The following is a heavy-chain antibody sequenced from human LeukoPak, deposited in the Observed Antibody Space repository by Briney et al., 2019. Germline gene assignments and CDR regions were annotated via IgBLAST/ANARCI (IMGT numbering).Heavy chain of an antibody. CDR1: GVTFRNYG. V-gene: IGHV3-33*01. D-gene: IGHD6-13*01. J-gene: IGHJ4*02. Sequence: PGGSLRLSCTVSGVTFRNYGMHWVRQAPGKGLEWVAVILYDGSKSLYADSVKGRFTVSRDNSKNMLYLQMNSLRAEDTAVYFCTREAAAGIDYWGQGTLVTVSS. CDR3: TREAAAGIDY. CDR2: ILYDGSKS.